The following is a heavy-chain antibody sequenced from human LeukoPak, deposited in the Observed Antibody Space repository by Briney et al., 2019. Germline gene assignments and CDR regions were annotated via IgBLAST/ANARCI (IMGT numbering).Heavy chain of an antibody. Sequence: ASVKVSCKASGYTFTSYDINWVRQATGQGLEWMGWMNPNSGNTGYAQKFQGRVTMTRNTSISTAYMELSSLRSEDTAVYYCARGPPEYQQLVYWGQGTLVTVSS. V-gene: IGHV1-8*01. D-gene: IGHD2-2*01. CDR1: GYTFTSYD. CDR2: MNPNSGNT. J-gene: IGHJ4*02. CDR3: ARGPPEYQQLVY.